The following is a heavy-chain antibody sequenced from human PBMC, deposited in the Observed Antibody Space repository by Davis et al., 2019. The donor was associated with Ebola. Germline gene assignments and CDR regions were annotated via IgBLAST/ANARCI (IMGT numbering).Heavy chain of an antibody. V-gene: IGHV3-23*01. J-gene: IGHJ4*02. CDR1: GFSFSNYG. D-gene: IGHD6-19*01. CDR2: IFADGVGR. Sequence: GGSLRLSCVASGFSFSNYGMNWVRQAQGKGLEWVSGIFADGVGRHYTDSVKGRFTISRDNFKNTLYLQMNSLRAEDSAVYYCAPLTVAAPIFDQWGQGTLVTVSS. CDR3: APLTVAAPIFDQ.